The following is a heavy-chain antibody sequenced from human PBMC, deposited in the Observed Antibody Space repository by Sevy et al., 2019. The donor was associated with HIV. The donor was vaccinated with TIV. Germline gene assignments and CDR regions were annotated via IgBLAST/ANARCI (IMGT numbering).Heavy chain of an antibody. CDR3: ARGGSGGSSSALDY. CDR2: INPKNGGT. D-gene: IGHD2-15*01. V-gene: IGHV1-2*02. J-gene: IGHJ4*02. CDR1: GYSFSLYY. Sequence: ASVKVSCKASGYSFSLYYVHWVRQAPGQGLEWMGGINPKNGGTNYAQNFQGRVTMTRETSTSQAYMEVSRLTSDDTALYYCARGGSGGSSSALDYWGQGTLVTVSS.